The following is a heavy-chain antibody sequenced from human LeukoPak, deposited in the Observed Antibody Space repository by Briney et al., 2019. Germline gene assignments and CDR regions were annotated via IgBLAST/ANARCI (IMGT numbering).Heavy chain of an antibody. Sequence: ASVKVSCKASGYTFSSYGMSWVRQAPGQGLEWMGWISAYNGNTNYAQKLQGRVTMTKDTSTSTAYMELRSLRSDDTAVYYCAKRYQLRGYDAFDIWGQGTMVTVSS. CDR3: AKRYQLRGYDAFDI. D-gene: IGHD2-2*01. CDR2: ISAYNGNT. CDR1: GYTFSSYG. J-gene: IGHJ3*02. V-gene: IGHV1-18*04.